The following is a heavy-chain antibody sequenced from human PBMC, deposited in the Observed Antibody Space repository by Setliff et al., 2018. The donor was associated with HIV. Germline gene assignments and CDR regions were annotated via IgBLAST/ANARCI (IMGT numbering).Heavy chain of an antibody. CDR3: ARRSPGGGYYMDV. J-gene: IGHJ6*03. V-gene: IGHV4-4*09. CDR1: GGSISSYY. CDR2: IYTSGSV. Sequence: PSETLSLTCTVSGGSISSYYWSWIRQPPGKGLEWIGYIYTSGSVNYNPSLNSRVTISLDTSKNQFSLNLSSVTAADTAVYYCARRSPGGGYYMDVWGKGTTVTVSS. D-gene: IGHD3-16*01.